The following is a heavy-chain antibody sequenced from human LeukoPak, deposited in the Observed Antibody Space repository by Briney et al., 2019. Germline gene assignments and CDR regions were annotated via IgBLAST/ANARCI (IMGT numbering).Heavy chain of an antibody. CDR2: IYYSGST. V-gene: IGHV4-39*01. CDR1: GGSISSSSYY. CDR3: ARRLPAAGYFDY. J-gene: IGHJ4*02. Sequence: SETLSLTCTVSGGSISSSSYYWGWIRQPPGKGLEWIGSIYYSGSTYYNPSLKSRVTISVDTSKNQFSLKLSSVTAADTAVYYCARRLPAAGYFDYCGQGTLVTVSS. D-gene: IGHD2-15*01.